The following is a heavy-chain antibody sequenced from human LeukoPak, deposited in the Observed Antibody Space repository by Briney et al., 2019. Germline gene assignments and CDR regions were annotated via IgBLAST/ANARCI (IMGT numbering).Heavy chain of an antibody. CDR3: ARDRCSGGSCYYGMDV. D-gene: IGHD2-15*01. Sequence: GGSLRLSCAASGFTVSSNYMSWVRQAPGKGLEWVSVIYSGGSTYYADSVKGRFTISRDNSKNTLYLQMNSLRAEDTAVYYCARDRCSGGSCYYGMDVWGQGTTVTVS. CDR1: GFTVSSNY. J-gene: IGHJ6*02. CDR2: IYSGGST. V-gene: IGHV3-66*01.